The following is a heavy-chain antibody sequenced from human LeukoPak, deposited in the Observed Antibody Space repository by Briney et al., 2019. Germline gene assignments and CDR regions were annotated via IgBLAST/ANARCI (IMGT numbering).Heavy chain of an antibody. D-gene: IGHD5-18*01. V-gene: IGHV3-30*02. CDR2: IRYDGSNK. CDR1: GFTFSSYG. Sequence: PGGSLRLSCAASGFTFSSYGMHWVRQAPGKGLEWVAFIRYDGSNKYYADSVKGRFTISRDNSKNTLYPQMNSLRAEDTAVYYCAKDVPGYSYGTFDYWGQGTLVTVSS. J-gene: IGHJ4*02. CDR3: AKDVPGYSYGTFDY.